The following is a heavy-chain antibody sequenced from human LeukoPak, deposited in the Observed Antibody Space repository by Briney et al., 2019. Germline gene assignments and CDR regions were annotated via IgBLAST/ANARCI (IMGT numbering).Heavy chain of an antibody. CDR3: AKPSSGWTPFDP. V-gene: IGHV3-23*01. J-gene: IGHJ5*02. CDR1: GFTFSSYW. CDR2: ISGSGGST. D-gene: IGHD6-19*01. Sequence: GGSLRLSCAASGFTFSSYWMNWARQAPGKGLEWVSAISGSGGSTYYADSVKGRFTISRDNSKNTLYLQMNSLRAEDTAVYYCAKPSSGWTPFDPWGQGTLVTVSS.